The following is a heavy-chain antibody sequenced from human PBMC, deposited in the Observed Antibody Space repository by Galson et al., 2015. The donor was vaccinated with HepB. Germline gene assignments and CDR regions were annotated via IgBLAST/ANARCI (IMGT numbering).Heavy chain of an antibody. D-gene: IGHD5-18*01. V-gene: IGHV3-30*04. CDR3: TRDRRAIQPWSSGPYYYYYGMDV. J-gene: IGHJ6*02. CDR2: VSYDGGNK. Sequence: SLRLSCAASGFTLSNYAVHWVRQAPGKGLEWVAVVSYDGGNKYYADSVKGRFTISRDNSKNTLYLQMNSLRAEDTAMYYCTRDRRAIQPWSSGPYYYYYGMDVWGQGTTVTVSS. CDR1: GFTLSNYA.